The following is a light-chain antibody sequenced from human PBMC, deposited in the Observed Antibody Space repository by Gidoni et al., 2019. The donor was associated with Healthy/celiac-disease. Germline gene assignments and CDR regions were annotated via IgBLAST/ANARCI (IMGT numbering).Light chain of an antibody. V-gene: IGKV3-11*01. J-gene: IGKJ4*01. CDR3: QQRSNWPLT. Sequence: EIVLTPSPATLSLSPGERATLSCRASQSVSSYLAWYQQKPGQAPRLLIYDAPNRATGIPARFSGRGSGTDFTLTISSLEPEDLAVYYCQQRSNWPLTFGGGTKVEIK. CDR2: DAP. CDR1: QSVSSY.